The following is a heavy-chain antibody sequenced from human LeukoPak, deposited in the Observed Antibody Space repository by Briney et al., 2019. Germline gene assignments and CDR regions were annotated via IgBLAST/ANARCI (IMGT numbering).Heavy chain of an antibody. CDR3: ARGESGSYHYYYYYGMDV. D-gene: IGHD1-26*01. CDR2: INHSGST. J-gene: IGHJ6*02. V-gene: IGHV4-34*01. CDR1: GFTFSSYA. Sequence: GSLRLSCAASGFTFSSYAMSWVRQAPGKGLEWIGEINHSGSTNYNPSLKSRVTISVDTSKNQFSLKLSSVTAADTAVYYCARGESGSYHYYYYYGMDVWGQGTTVTVSS.